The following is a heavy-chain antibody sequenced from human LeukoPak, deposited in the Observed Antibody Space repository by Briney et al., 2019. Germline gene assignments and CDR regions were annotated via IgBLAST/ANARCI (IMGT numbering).Heavy chain of an antibody. CDR3: TTGTYYSSSSGTDY. V-gene: IGHV3-15*01. CDR1: GFTFSSYA. CDR2: IKSKTDGGTT. J-gene: IGHJ4*02. Sequence: PGGSLRLSCAASGFTFSSYAMSWVRQAPAKGLEWVGRIKSKTDGGTTDYAAPVKGRFTISRDDSKNTLYLQMNSLKTEDTAVYYCTTGTYYSSSSGTDYWGQGTLVTVSS. D-gene: IGHD6-6*01.